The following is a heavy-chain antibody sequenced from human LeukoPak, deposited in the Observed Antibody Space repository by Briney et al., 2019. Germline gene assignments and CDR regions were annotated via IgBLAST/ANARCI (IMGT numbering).Heavy chain of an antibody. CDR2: FSYSGTT. J-gene: IGHJ4*02. V-gene: IGHV4-39*07. D-gene: IGHD1-1*01. CDR1: GDSVRSDSHY. CDR3: ARGTLDKGGFDF. Sequence: SETLSLTCTVSGDSVRSDSHYWAWIRQPPGKGLEWIGSFSYSGTTYLNPSLKSRITVSVDTFTDQFSLKLNSMTAADTAVYFCARGTLDKGGFDFWGQGTLVAVST.